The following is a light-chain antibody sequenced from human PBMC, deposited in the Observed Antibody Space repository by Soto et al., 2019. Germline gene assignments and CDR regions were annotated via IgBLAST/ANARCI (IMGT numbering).Light chain of an antibody. V-gene: IGKV3-15*01. J-gene: IGKJ1*01. CDR2: GAS. CDR3: QQYRSWPRT. Sequence: EIVMTQSPATLSVSQGERATLSCRAGQNIHTNLAWYQQKPGQAPRLLFYGASTGATGLPARFSGSGSGTEFTLTITSLRPEDFGVYYCQQYRSWPRTFGQGTKVDI. CDR1: QNIHTN.